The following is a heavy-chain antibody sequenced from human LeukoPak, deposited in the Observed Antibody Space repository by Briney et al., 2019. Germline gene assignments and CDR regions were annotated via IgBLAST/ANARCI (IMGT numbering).Heavy chain of an antibody. J-gene: IGHJ3*02. D-gene: IGHD2-2*01. CDR3: ARGGLVSYAFDI. V-gene: IGHV3-30*02. CDR2: IRYDGSNK. CDR1: GFTFSSYG. Sequence: GGSLRLSCAASGFTFSSYGMHWVRQAPGKGLEWVAFIRYDGSNKYYADSVKGRFTISRDNSKNTLYLQMNSLRAEDTAVYYCARGGLVSYAFDIWGQGTMVTVSS.